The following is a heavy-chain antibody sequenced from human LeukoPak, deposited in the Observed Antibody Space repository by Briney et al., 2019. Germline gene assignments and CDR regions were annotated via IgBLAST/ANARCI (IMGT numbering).Heavy chain of an antibody. D-gene: IGHD6-19*01. CDR1: GFTFSSYA. CDR3: AKESYSSGWYAYFDY. CDR2: ISGSGGST. J-gene: IGHJ4*02. V-gene: IGHV3-23*01. Sequence: GGSLRLSCAASGFTFSSYAMSWVRQAPGKGLEWVSAISGSGGSTYDADSVKGRFTISRDNCKNTLYLQMNSLRAEDTAVYYCAKESYSSGWYAYFDYWGQGTLVTVSS.